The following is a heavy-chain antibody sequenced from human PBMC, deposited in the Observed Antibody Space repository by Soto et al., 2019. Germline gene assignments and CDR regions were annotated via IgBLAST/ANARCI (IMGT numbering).Heavy chain of an antibody. CDR3: ARELSFDY. Sequence: EVQLVESGGGLVQPGGSLRLSCVASVFTFSSCWKNWVRQAPGKGLEWVANTKPDGSEKYYVDSVKGRFTISRDNARNSLYLQMNSLRAEDTAVYYCARELSFDYWGQGTLVTVSS. CDR1: VFTFSSCW. V-gene: IGHV3-7*01. CDR2: TKPDGSEK. J-gene: IGHJ4*02.